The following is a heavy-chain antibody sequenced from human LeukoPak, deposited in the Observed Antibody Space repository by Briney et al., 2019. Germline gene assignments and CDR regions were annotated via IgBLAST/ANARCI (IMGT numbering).Heavy chain of an antibody. V-gene: IGHV4-4*02. CDR2: IYHSGST. CDR1: GGSMNGDNW. CDR3: ARHNYDSGGYFYVRYFDY. J-gene: IGHJ4*02. D-gene: IGHD3-22*01. Sequence: SGTLSLTCTVSGGSMNGDNWWSCVRQPPGMGLEWFGEIYHSGSTNYNPSLKSRVTISVDKSKNQFSLKLSSVTAADTAVYYCARHNYDSGGYFYVRYFDYWGQGTLVTVSS.